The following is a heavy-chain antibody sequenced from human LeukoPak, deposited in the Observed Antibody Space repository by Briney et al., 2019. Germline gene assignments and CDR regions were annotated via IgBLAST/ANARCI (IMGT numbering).Heavy chain of an antibody. D-gene: IGHD3-10*01. CDR2: IYYSAST. Sequence: SETLSLTCTVSGGSISSYYWSWIRQPPGKGLEWIGYIYYSASTNYNPSLKSRVTISVDTSKNQFSLKLSSVTAADTAVYYCARLPSPSRLGELSDSPIDYWGQGTLVTVSS. CDR1: GGSISSYY. V-gene: IGHV4-59*08. CDR3: ARLPSPSRLGELSDSPIDY. J-gene: IGHJ4*02.